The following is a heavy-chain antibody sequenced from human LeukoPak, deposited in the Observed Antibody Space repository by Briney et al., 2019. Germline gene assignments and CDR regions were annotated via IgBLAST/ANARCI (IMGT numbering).Heavy chain of an antibody. V-gene: IGHV4-34*01. CDR1: GGSFSGYY. J-gene: IGHJ4*02. CDR2: INHSGST. D-gene: IGHD3-22*01. CDR3: ARMGDSSGYEELGDFDY. Sequence: AETLSLTCAVYGGSFSGYYWSWIRQPPGKGLEWIGEINHSGSTNYNPSPKSRVTISVETSKNQFSQKLSSVTAADTAVYYCARMGDSSGYEELGDFDYWGQGTLVTVSS.